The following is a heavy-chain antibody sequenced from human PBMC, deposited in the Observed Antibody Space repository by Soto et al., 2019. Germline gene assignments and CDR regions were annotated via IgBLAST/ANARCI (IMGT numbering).Heavy chain of an antibody. CDR1: GFTFTSHS. CDR3: ARDLPYCSTSSCYSDASDI. CDR2: ISSSSSYI. Sequence: EVQLVESGGGLVKPGESLRLSCEASGFTFTSHSMHWVRQAPGKGLEWVSSISSSSSYIYYADSVKGRFTISRDNAKNSLYLQMSSLRAEDTAVYYCARDLPYCSTSSCYSDASDIWGQGTMVTVSS. J-gene: IGHJ3*02. D-gene: IGHD2-2*01. V-gene: IGHV3-21*01.